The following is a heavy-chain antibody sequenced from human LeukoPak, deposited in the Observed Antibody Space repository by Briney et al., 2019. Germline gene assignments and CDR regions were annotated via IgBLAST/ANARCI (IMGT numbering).Heavy chain of an antibody. V-gene: IGHV1-69*05. Sequence: ASVKVSCKASGGTFSSYAISWVRQAPGQGLEWMGGIIPIFGTANYAQKFQGRVSISRDTSAITAYMELSSLTSEDTAVYYCARDATYCRGSTCSYYGLDVWGQGTTVTVSS. CDR1: GGTFSSYA. CDR3: ARDATYCRGSTCSYYGLDV. CDR2: IIPIFGTA. D-gene: IGHD2-15*01. J-gene: IGHJ6*02.